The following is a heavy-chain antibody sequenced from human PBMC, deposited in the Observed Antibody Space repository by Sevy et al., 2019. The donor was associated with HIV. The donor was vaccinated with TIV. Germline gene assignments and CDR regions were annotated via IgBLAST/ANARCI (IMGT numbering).Heavy chain of an antibody. Sequence: GGSLRLSCAASGFTFSSYAMHWVRQAPGKGLEWVAVISYDGSNKYYADSVKGRFTISRDNSKNRLYLQMNSLRAEDTAVYYCARDGVAARPSNLFDYWGQGTLVTVSS. CDR2: ISYDGSNK. V-gene: IGHV3-30-3*01. J-gene: IGHJ4*02. CDR3: ARDGVAARPSNLFDY. D-gene: IGHD6-6*01. CDR1: GFTFSSYA.